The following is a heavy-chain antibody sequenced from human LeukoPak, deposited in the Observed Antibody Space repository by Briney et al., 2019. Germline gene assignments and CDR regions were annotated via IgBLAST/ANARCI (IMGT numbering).Heavy chain of an antibody. CDR2: IFSSGST. D-gene: IGHD1-26*01. CDR1: GGSISSYY. V-gene: IGHV4-59*08. J-gene: IGHJ3*02. Sequence: SETLSLTCIVSGGSISSYYWSWIRQPPGKGLEWIGYIFSSGSTNSNPSLKSRVTISVDTSKTQYSLKMTSVTAADAAVYYCARQGSGGRAFDIWGQGTMVTVSS. CDR3: ARQGSGGRAFDI.